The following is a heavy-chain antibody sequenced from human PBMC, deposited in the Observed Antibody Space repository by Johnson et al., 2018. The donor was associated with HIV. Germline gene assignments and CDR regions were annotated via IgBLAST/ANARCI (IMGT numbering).Heavy chain of an antibody. V-gene: IGHV3-20*04. CDR2: INWNGGST. D-gene: IGHD1-26*01. CDR3: ARVEWELDAFDI. CDR1: GFTFDDYG. Sequence: VQLVESGGGVVRPGGSLRLSCVASGFTFDDYGMTWVRQAPGMGLEWVSGINWNGGSTAYADSVKGRFTISRDNAKNSLYLQMNSLRAEDTAVYYCARVEWELDAFDIWGQGTMVTVSS. J-gene: IGHJ3*02.